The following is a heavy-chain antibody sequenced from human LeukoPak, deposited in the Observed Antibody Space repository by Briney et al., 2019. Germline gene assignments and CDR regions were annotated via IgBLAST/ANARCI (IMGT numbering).Heavy chain of an antibody. J-gene: IGHJ3*02. D-gene: IGHD3-22*01. CDR3: ARGHLIDNAFDI. Sequence: SETLSLTCAVYGGSFSGYYWSWIRQPPGKGLEWIGEINHSGSTNYNPSLKSRVTISVDTSKNQFSLKLSSVTAADTAEYYCARGHLIDNAFDIWGQGTMVTVSS. CDR2: INHSGST. CDR1: GGSFSGYY. V-gene: IGHV4-34*01.